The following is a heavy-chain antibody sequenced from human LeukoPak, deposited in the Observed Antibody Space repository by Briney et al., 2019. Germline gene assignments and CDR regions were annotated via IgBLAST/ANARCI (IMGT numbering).Heavy chain of an antibody. Sequence: GGSLRLSCAASGFTFSSYAMSWVRQAPGKGLEWVSYISSSGSTIYYADSVKGRFTISRDNAKNSLYLQMNSLRAEDTAVYYCARDAYYYDSSGYDYWGQGTLVTVSS. CDR2: ISSSGSTI. D-gene: IGHD3-22*01. CDR3: ARDAYYYDSSGYDY. CDR1: GFTFSSYA. V-gene: IGHV3-48*04. J-gene: IGHJ4*02.